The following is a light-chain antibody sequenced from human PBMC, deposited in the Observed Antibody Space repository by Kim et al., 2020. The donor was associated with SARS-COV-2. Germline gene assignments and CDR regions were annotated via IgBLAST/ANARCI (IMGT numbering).Light chain of an antibody. V-gene: IGLV1-40*01. CDR3: QSYDSSLSGSV. CDR2: VNT. CDR1: SSNIGAGYD. J-gene: IGLJ3*02. Sequence: RVTISCTGSSSNIGAGYDVHWYQQLPGTAPKLLIYVNTIRPSGVPDRFSGSKSGTSASLAITGLQAEDEADYYCQSYDSSLSGSVFGGGTQLTVL.